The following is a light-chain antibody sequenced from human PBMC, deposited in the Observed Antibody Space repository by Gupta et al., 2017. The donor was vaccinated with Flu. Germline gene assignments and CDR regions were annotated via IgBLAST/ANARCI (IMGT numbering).Light chain of an antibody. V-gene: IGLV3-25*02. Sequence: SHELTQPPSVSVSPGQTARITCSGDALAKQYIYWYQQKPGQAPVLVLYKDRERPSGIPERFAGSTSGTIVTLTISGVQAEDEADYYCQLADNSGRYNWVFGGGTKLTVL. CDR3: QLADNSGRYNWV. CDR1: ALAKQY. J-gene: IGLJ3*02. CDR2: KDR.